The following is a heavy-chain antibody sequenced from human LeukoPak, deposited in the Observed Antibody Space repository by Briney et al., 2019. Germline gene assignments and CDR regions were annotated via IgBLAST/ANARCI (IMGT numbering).Heavy chain of an antibody. D-gene: IGHD4-17*01. CDR1: GGSVTTYH. CDR2: IYYSGSI. V-gene: IGHV4-59*02. Sequence: SEALSLTCTVSGGSVTTYHWSWIRQPPGKGLEWIGYIYYSGSINYNPSLNSRVTISLDTSKNEFSLKLRSVTAADTAVYYCARYPGASGDSYYFDYWGQGTRVTVSS. CDR3: ARYPGASGDSYYFDY. J-gene: IGHJ4*02.